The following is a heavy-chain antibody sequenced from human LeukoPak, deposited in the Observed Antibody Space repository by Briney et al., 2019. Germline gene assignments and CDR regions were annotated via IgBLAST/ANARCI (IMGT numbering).Heavy chain of an antibody. Sequence: ASVKVSCQASGYTFISYGIGWVQQAPGQGLEWMGWVSPFSHETNYVEKIQGRVTMTTDRSANTAYMELRSLTSGDTAVYYCAKMGVRTLLTDIVVGPTADDYLDSWGQGTLVTVSS. D-gene: IGHD2-21*01. J-gene: IGHJ4*02. CDR1: GYTFISYG. CDR2: VSPFSHET. CDR3: AKMGVRTLLTDIVVGPTADDYLDS. V-gene: IGHV1-18*01.